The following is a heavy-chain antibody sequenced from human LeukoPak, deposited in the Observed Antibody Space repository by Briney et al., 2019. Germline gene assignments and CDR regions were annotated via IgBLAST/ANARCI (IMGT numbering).Heavy chain of an antibody. J-gene: IGHJ4*02. Sequence: PGGSLRLSCVTSGVTFTSYDFNWVRQAPGKGLEWVSYISNGGGTIYYADSVKGRFTISRDNAKNSVFLRMNTLRAEDTAVYYCARDSDMFGSDYWGQGTLVTVSS. D-gene: IGHD3-10*02. CDR1: GVTFTSYD. CDR2: ISNGGGTI. CDR3: ARDSDMFGSDY. V-gene: IGHV3-48*03.